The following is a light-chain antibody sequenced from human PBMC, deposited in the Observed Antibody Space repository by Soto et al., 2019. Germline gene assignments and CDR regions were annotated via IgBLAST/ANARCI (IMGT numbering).Light chain of an antibody. CDR3: QQYNAHPYT. CDR2: RAS. V-gene: IGKV1-5*03. Sequence: DFQMTQSPSTLSASVGDRVTITCRASQSIHSWLAWYQQKPGTTPTLLIYRASTLHTGVPSRFAGSGSGTEFTLIINNLQPDDYASYFCQQYNAHPYTFGQGTKLEIK. CDR1: QSIHSW. J-gene: IGKJ2*01.